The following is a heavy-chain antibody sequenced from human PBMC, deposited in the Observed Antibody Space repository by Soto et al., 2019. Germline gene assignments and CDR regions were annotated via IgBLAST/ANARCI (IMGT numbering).Heavy chain of an antibody. V-gene: IGHV1-3*01. CDR2: INAGNGNT. Sequence: ASVKVSCKASGYTFTSYAMHWVRQAPGQRLEWMGWINAGNGNTKYSQKFQGRVTITRDTSASTAYMELSSLRSEDTAVYYCARDPLWDLPSYGTYYYYGMDVWGQGTTVTVSS. CDR1: GYTFTSYA. D-gene: IGHD1-26*01. CDR3: ARDPLWDLPSYGTYYYYGMDV. J-gene: IGHJ6*02.